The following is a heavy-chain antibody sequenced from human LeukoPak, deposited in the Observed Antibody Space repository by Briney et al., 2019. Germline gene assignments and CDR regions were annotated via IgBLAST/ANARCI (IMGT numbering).Heavy chain of an antibody. Sequence: ASVKVSCKASGYTFTGYYMHWVRQAPGQGLEWMGIINPSGGSTSYAQKFQGRVTMTRDMSTSTVYMELSSLRSEDTAVYYCARDATYNWNYGRGAFDIWGQGTMVTVSS. V-gene: IGHV1-46*01. J-gene: IGHJ3*02. CDR3: ARDATYNWNYGRGAFDI. CDR1: GYTFTGYY. CDR2: INPSGGST. D-gene: IGHD1-7*01.